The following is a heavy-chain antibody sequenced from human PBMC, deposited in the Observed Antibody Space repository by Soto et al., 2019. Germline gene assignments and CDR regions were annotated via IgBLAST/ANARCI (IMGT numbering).Heavy chain of an antibody. Sequence: QVQLVESGGGVVQPGRSLRLSCAASGFTFSSYGMHWVRQAPGEGLEWVAVISYDGSNKHYADSVKGRFTISRDNPKNTLYLQMNSLRAEDTAVYYCARSPYSVSYLAYFDYWGQGTLVTVTS. CDR1: GFTFSSYG. V-gene: IGHV3-30*03. D-gene: IGHD1-26*01. J-gene: IGHJ4*02. CDR2: ISYDGSNK. CDR3: ARSPYSVSYLAYFDY.